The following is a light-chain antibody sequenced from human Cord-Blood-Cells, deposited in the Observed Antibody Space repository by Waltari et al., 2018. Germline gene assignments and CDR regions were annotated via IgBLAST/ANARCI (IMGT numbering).Light chain of an antibody. CDR3: QQRSNWPPWT. CDR2: DAS. V-gene: IGKV3-11*01. CDR1: QRVSSY. Sequence: EIVLTQSTATLSLSPGVRVTLSCRASQRVSSYLAWDQQKPGQAPRLLIYDASNRVTGIPARFSGSGSGTDFTLTISSLEPEDFAVYYCQQRSNWPPWTFGQGTKVEIK. J-gene: IGKJ1*01.